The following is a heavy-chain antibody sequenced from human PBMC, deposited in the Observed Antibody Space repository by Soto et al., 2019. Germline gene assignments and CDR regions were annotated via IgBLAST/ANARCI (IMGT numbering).Heavy chain of an antibody. CDR1: GFTVGSNY. Sequence: EVQLVESGGGLVQPGGSLRLSCAASGFTVGSNYMNWVRQAPGKRMEWVSVIYSGGSSYHADSGKGRVAISRDNSKNTLYLQLNSLRAEDTAVYYCARSWAVAGSYDFWGQGTVVTVSS. V-gene: IGHV3-66*01. CDR2: IYSGGSS. CDR3: ARSWAVAGSYDF. D-gene: IGHD6-19*01. J-gene: IGHJ4*02.